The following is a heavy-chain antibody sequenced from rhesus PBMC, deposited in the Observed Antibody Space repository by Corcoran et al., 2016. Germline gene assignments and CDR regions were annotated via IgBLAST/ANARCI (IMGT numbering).Heavy chain of an antibody. V-gene: IGHV3S22*01. J-gene: IGHJ4*01. Sequence: EVQLVESGGGLAKPGGSLRLSCAASGFSFSDSYITWVRQAPGKGPEWVAFIRNKADGGTTEYAASLKGRFTISRDNAHSIASLQLNSLNTEDTAVYYCTTLANYVLNYWGQGVLVTVSS. CDR1: GFSFSDSY. D-gene: IGHD4-17*01. CDR3: TTLANYVLNY. CDR2: IRNKADGGTT.